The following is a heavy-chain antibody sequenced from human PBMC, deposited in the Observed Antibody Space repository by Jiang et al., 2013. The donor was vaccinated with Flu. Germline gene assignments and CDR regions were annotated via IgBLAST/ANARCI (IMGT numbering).Heavy chain of an antibody. J-gene: IGHJ4*02. CDR3: ARDGDSGYDSQATGAPIYYFDY. CDR2: ISYDGSNK. Sequence: VESGGGVVQPGRSLRLSCAASGFTFSSYAMHWVRQAPGKGLEWVAVISYDGSNKYYADSVKGRFTISRDNSKNTLYLQMNSLRAEDTAVYYCARDGDSGYDSQATGAPIYYFDYWGQGTLVTVSS. CDR1: GFTFSSYA. V-gene: IGHV3-30-3*01. D-gene: IGHD5-12*01.